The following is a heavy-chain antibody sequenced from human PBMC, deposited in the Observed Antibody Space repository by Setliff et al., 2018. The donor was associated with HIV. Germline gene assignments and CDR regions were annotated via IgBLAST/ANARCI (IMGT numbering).Heavy chain of an antibody. CDR1: GGSISSGGYY. D-gene: IGHD3-22*01. Sequence: PSETLSLTCTVSGGSISSGGYYWSWIRQPPGKGLEWIGYIFYSGSTNYNPSLKSRVTISLDTSENQFSLKLRSVTPADTAVYYCAREKIVVLRAYHFDYWGLGTLVTV. CDR2: IFYSGST. J-gene: IGHJ4*02. CDR3: AREKIVVLRAYHFDY. V-gene: IGHV4-61*08.